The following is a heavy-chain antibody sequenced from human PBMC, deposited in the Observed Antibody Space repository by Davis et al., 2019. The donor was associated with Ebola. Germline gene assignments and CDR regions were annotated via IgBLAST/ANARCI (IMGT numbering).Heavy chain of an antibody. Sequence: AASVKVSCKASGYTFTSYGISWVRQAPGQGLEWMGWISAYNGTTNYAQSLQGRVTMTRDTSTSTAHMELRGLRSDDTDVYYCAREAEVDGSIFFLHWGQGTLVTVSS. CDR2: ISAYNGTT. J-gene: IGHJ1*01. CDR3: AREAEVDGSIFFLH. CDR1: GYTFTSYG. D-gene: IGHD3-10*01. V-gene: IGHV1-18*01.